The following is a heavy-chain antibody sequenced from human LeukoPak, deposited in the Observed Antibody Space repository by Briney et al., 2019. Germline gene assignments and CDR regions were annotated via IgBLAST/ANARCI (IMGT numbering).Heavy chain of an antibody. CDR2: IYYSGTT. V-gene: IGHV4-59*01. D-gene: IGHD3-10*01. Sequence: SETLSLTCTVSGGSISSYYRSWIRQPPGKGLDCIGYIYYSGTTNYNPSLKSRVTISLDTSKNQFSLKLTSVTAADTAVYYCARISGTYFDYWGQGTLVTVSS. J-gene: IGHJ4*02. CDR1: GGSISSYY. CDR3: ARISGTYFDY.